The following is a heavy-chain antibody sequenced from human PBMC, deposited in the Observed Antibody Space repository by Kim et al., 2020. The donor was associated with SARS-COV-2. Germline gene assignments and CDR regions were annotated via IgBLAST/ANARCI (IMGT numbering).Heavy chain of an antibody. J-gene: IGHJ4*02. Sequence: GGSLRLSCAASGFTFSSYGMHWVRQAPGKGLEWVAVISYDGSNKYYADSVKGRFTISRDNSKNTLYLQMNSLKAEDTAVYYCAKENSGQQPDYWGQGTLVTVSS. CDR1: GFTFSSYG. CDR3: AKENSGQQPDY. V-gene: IGHV3-30*18. D-gene: IGHD6-13*01. CDR2: ISYDGSNK.